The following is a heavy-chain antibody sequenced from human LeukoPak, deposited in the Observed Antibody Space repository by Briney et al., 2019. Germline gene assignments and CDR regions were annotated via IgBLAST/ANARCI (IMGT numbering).Heavy chain of an antibody. D-gene: IGHD6-6*01. CDR2: IYSGGST. Sequence: GSLRLSCAASGFTVSSNYMSWVRQAPGKGLEWVSVIYSGGSTYYADSVKGRFTISRDNSKNTLYLQMNSLRAEDTAVYYCARETLLSIAARYYYYYMDVWGKGTTVTVSS. V-gene: IGHV3-53*01. J-gene: IGHJ6*03. CDR3: ARETLLSIAARYYYYYMDV. CDR1: GFTVSSNY.